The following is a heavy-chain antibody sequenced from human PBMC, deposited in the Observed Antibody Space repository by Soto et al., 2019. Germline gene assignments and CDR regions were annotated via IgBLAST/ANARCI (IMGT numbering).Heavy chain of an antibody. J-gene: IGHJ6*03. V-gene: IGHV3-23*01. Sequence: GGSLRLSCVVSGSTFSSDDMSWVRQAPGRGLEWVSGISDSGGSTYYADSVKGRFTISRDNAKNTLYLQMKSLRGEDTALYHCARVGFSRTNCYGSYYYYYYMDVWGKGTTVTVSS. D-gene: IGHD2-2*01. CDR1: GSTFSSDD. CDR3: ARVGFSRTNCYGSYYYYYYMDV. CDR2: ISDSGGST.